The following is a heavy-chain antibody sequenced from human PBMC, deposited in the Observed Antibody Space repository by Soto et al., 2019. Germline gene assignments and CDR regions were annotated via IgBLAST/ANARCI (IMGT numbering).Heavy chain of an antibody. Sequence: PGGSLRLSCAASGFTFSSYSMNWVRQAPGKGLEWVSSISSSSSYIYYADSVKGRFTISRDNAKNSLYLQMNSLRAEDTAVYYCARASEITGTDDYRGQGTLVTGSS. J-gene: IGHJ4*02. CDR1: GFTFSSYS. CDR3: ARASEITGTDDY. V-gene: IGHV3-21*01. CDR2: ISSSSSYI. D-gene: IGHD1-20*01.